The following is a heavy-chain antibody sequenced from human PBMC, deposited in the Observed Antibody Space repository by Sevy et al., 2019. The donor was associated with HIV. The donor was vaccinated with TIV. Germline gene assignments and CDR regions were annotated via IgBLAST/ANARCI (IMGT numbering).Heavy chain of an antibody. J-gene: IGHJ4*02. D-gene: IGHD6-19*01. CDR1: GFTFSSYA. CDR3: AKGKEGSSGWEGGDY. Sequence: GGSLRLSCAASGFTFSSYAMSRVRQAPGKGLEWVSAISGSGGSTYYVDSVKGRFTISRDNSKNTLYLQMNSLRAEDTAVYYCAKGKEGSSGWEGGDYWGQGTLVTVSS. V-gene: IGHV3-23*01. CDR2: ISGSGGST.